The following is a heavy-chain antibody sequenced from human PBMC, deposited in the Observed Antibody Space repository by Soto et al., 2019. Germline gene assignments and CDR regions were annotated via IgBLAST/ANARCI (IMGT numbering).Heavy chain of an antibody. Sequence: PGGSLRLSXAASGFPFSSYWMSWVRQVPGKGLEWVANIKQDGSDKYYMDSVKGRFTISRDNAKNSLYLQMNSLRVEDTAVYYCATIAVQPTFDYWGQGALVTVSS. CDR3: ATIAVQPTFDY. CDR1: GFPFSSYW. V-gene: IGHV3-7*03. CDR2: IKQDGSDK. J-gene: IGHJ4*02. D-gene: IGHD6-19*01.